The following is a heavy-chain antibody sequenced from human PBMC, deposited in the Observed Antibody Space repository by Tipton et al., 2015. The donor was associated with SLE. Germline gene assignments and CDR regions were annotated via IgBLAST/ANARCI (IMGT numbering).Heavy chain of an antibody. CDR2: INHSGST. V-gene: IGHV4-39*01. J-gene: IGHJ3*01. Sequence: TLSLTCTVSGDSISGGGYYWSWIRQPPGKGLEWIGEINHSGSTNYNPSLKSRVTISVDTSQNQFSLRLTSVTAADTAVYYCGRHKTATRAFDFWGQGTLVTVSS. CDR3: GRHKTATRAFDF. D-gene: IGHD1-1*01. CDR1: GDSISGGGYY.